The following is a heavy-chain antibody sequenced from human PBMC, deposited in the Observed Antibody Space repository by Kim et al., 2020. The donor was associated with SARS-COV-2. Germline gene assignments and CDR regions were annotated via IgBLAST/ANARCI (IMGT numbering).Heavy chain of an antibody. V-gene: IGHV1-3*01. D-gene: IGHD1-26*01. CDR2: INAGNGNT. Sequence: ASVKVSCKASGYTFTSYAMHWVRQAPGQRLEWMGWINAGNGNTKYSQKFQGRVTITRDTSASTAYMELSSLRSEDTAVYYCARDRWVLLGGGWFDPWGQGTLVTVSS. CDR3: ARDRWVLLGGGWFDP. CDR1: GYTFTSYA. J-gene: IGHJ5*02.